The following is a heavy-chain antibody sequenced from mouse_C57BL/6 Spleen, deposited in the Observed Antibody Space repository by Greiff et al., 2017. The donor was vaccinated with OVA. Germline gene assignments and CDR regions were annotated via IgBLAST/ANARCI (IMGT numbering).Heavy chain of an antibody. CDR3: ARHSRDAMDY. Sequence: EVKLVESGGDLVKPGGSLKLSCAASGFTFSSYGMSWVRQTPDTRLEWVATISSGGSYTYYPDSVKGRFTISRDNAKNTLYLQMSSLKSEDTAMYYCARHSRDAMDYWGQGTSVTVSS. CDR2: ISSGGSYT. J-gene: IGHJ4*01. V-gene: IGHV5-6*01. CDR1: GFTFSSYG.